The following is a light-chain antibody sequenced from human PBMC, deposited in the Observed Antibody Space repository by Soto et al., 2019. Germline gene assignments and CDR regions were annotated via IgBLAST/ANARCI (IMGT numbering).Light chain of an antibody. CDR2: WAS. CDR3: QQYYTPPRT. J-gene: IGKJ1*01. V-gene: IGKV4-1*01. CDR1: QSVLDSSNNKDC. Sequence: DIVMTQSPDSLAVSLGERATITCKSSQSVLDSSNNKDCLSWYQQKPVQPPKLLLYWASTREFGVPDRFSVSGSGPDFTLTIRILQTEDVGVYYCQQYYTPPRTFGHGTKVEIK.